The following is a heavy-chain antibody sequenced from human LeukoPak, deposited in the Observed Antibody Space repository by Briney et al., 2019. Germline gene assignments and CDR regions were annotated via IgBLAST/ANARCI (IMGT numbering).Heavy chain of an antibody. D-gene: IGHD4-17*01. CDR3: ARGRGGDYVPSRFDY. CDR1: GFAFSGFA. Sequence: GGSLRLSCSASGFAFSGFAMGWARQAPGKGLEWVSSISGSGGNTYYADSVEGRFTVSRDNSKSTLFLQMNSLRAEDTALYYCARGRGGDYVPSRFDYWGPGILVTVSS. V-gene: IGHV3-23*01. J-gene: IGHJ4*02. CDR2: ISGSGGNT.